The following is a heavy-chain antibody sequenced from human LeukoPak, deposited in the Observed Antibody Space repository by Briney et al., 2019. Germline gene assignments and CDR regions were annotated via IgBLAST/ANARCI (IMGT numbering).Heavy chain of an antibody. CDR1: GFTLSDHY. Sequence: GGSLRLSCAASGFTLSDHYMDWVRQAPGKGLEWVGRTTNKANSYTTEYAASVKGRFTISRDDSKNSLYLRMNSLKTEDTAVYYCARRYCIGGNCRYSDYWGQGTLVTVS. CDR3: ARRYCIGGNCRYSDY. V-gene: IGHV3-72*01. CDR2: TTNKANSYTT. J-gene: IGHJ4*02. D-gene: IGHD2-15*01.